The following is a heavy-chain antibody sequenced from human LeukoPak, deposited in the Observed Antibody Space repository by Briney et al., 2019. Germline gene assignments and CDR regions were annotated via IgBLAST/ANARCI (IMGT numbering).Heavy chain of an antibody. CDR3: AGGSRNHYDGSGYYYY. CDR1: GFTFSGSA. D-gene: IGHD3-22*01. CDR2: IRSKANSYAT. V-gene: IGHV3-73*01. J-gene: IGHJ4*02. Sequence: PGGSLRLSCAASGFTFSGSAMHWVRQASGKGLEWVGRIRSKANSYATAYAASVKGRFTISRDNSKNTLYLQMGSLRAEDMAVYYCAGGSRNHYDGSGYYYYWGQGTLVTVSS.